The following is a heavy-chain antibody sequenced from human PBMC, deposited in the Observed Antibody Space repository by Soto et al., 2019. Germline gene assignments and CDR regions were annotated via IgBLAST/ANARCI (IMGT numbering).Heavy chain of an antibody. V-gene: IGHV4-4*02. Sequence: SETLSLTCAVSSGSISSSNWWSWVRQPPGKGLEWIGEIYHSGSTNYNPSLKSRVTISVDKSKNQFSLKLSSVTAADTAVYYWASWGAVAGTYYFDYWGQGTLVTVSS. CDR1: SGSISSSNW. CDR2: IYHSGST. CDR3: ASWGAVAGTYYFDY. J-gene: IGHJ4*02. D-gene: IGHD6-19*01.